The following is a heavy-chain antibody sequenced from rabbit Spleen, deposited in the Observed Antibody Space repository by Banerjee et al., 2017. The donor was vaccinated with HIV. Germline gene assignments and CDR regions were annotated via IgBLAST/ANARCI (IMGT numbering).Heavy chain of an antibody. CDR2: IYTGNGKT. CDR1: GIDFTSYYD. D-gene: IGHD8-1*01. Sequence: QSLEESGGGLVKPGASLTLTCKASGIDFTSYYDMCWVRQAPGKGLEWIGCIYTGNGKTYYASWAKGRFTISKSSSTTVTLQMTSLTAADTATYFCARDAGTGDYIDVSFNLWGPGTLVTVS. V-gene: IGHV1S40*01. J-gene: IGHJ4*01. CDR3: ARDAGTGDYIDVSFNL.